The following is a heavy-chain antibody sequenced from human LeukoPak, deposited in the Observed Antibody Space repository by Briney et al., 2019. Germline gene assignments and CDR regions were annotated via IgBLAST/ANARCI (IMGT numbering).Heavy chain of an antibody. CDR3: AGSYRPDYYYYYDMDV. J-gene: IGHJ6*02. V-gene: IGHV3-53*05. D-gene: IGHD2-15*01. CDR2: IYSGGST. CDR1: GFTVSSNY. Sequence: GGSLRLSCAASGFTVSSNYMSWVRQAPGKGLEWVSVIYSGGSTYYADSVKGRFIISRDNSKNTLYLQMSSLRAEDTAVYYCAGSYRPDYYYYYDMDVWGQGTTVTVSS.